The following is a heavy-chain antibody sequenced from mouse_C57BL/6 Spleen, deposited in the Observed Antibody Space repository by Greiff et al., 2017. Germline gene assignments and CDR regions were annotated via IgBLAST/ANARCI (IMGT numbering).Heavy chain of an antibody. CDR3: ARNLLPTKDFDV. Sequence: EVQLQQSGPELVKPGASVKISCKASGYSFTDYNMNWVKQSHGKSLEWIGVINPNYGTTSYNQKFKGKATLTVDQSSSTAYMQLNSLTFEDSAVYYCARNLLPTKDFDVWGTGTTVTVSS. CDR1: GYSFTDYN. CDR2: INPNYGTT. J-gene: IGHJ1*03. V-gene: IGHV1-39*01. D-gene: IGHD1-3*01.